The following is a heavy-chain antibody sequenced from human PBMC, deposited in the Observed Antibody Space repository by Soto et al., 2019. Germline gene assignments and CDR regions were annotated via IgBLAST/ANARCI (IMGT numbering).Heavy chain of an antibody. V-gene: IGHV1-2*04. D-gene: IGHD3-3*01. J-gene: IGHJ4*02. CDR2: INPNSGGT. CDR1: GYTFTGYY. CDR3: ARSPGYDFCSGPNDFDY. Sequence: ASVKVSCKASGYTFTGYYMHWLRQAPGQGLEWMGWINPNSGGTNYAQKFQGWVTMTRDTSISTAYMELSRLRSDDTAVYYCARSPGYDFCSGPNDFDYWGQGTLVTVSS.